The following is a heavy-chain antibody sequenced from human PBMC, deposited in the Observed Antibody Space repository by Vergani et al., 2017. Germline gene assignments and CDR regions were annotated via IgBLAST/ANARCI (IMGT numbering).Heavy chain of an antibody. Sequence: QVQLQESGPGLVKPSGTLSLTCAVSGGSISSSNWWSWVRQPPGKGLEWVGEIYHIGSTNYTPSLKSRVTVSVDKSKNQFSLKLSSVTAADTAVYYCAGGRDGYNPGVFDSWGQGTLVTVSS. CDR2: IYHIGST. V-gene: IGHV4-4*02. J-gene: IGHJ4*02. D-gene: IGHD5-24*01. CDR1: GGSISSSNW. CDR3: AGGRDGYNPGVFDS.